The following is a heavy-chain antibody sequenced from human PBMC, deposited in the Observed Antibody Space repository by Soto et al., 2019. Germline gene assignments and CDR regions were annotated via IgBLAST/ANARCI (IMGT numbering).Heavy chain of an antibody. CDR3: ARDARGVREGSFDY. D-gene: IGHD3-10*01. CDR2: IIPIFGTA. Sequence: QVQLVQSGAELRKPGSSVKVSCKASGGTFSRHAISWVRQAPGQGLEWMGGIIPIFGTANHAQKFQGRVTIIADESTSTVYMELRSLRSDDTAVYYCARDARGVREGSFDYWGQGTLVTVSS. CDR1: GGTFSRHA. J-gene: IGHJ4*02. V-gene: IGHV1-69*01.